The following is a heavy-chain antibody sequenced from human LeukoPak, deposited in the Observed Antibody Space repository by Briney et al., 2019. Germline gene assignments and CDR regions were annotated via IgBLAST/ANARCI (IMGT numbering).Heavy chain of an antibody. J-gene: IGHJ4*02. CDR2: LDWDDAK. CDR1: WFSLSTSGMR. V-gene: IGHV2-70*04. D-gene: IGHD3-10*01. Sequence: SGPALLKPTQTLTLTCTFSWFSLSTSGMRVSWIRQPPGKALEWLARLDWDDAKFYSTSLKTRLTISKDTSKNQVVLTMTNMDHVDTATYYCARSVRGQNDYWGQGTLVTVSS. CDR3: ARSVRGQNDY.